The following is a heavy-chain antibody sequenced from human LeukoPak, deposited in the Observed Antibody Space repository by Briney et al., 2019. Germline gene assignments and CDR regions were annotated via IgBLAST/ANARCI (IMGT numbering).Heavy chain of an antibody. CDR2: IVPIFGTA. Sequence: ASVKVSCKASGGTFSSYAISWVRQAPGQGLEWMGGIVPIFGTANYAQKFQGRVTITTDESTSTAYMELSSLRSEDTAVNYCASLPYYYDSSGTPWGQGTLVTVSS. CDR1: GGTFSSYA. V-gene: IGHV1-69*05. J-gene: IGHJ5*02. CDR3: ASLPYYYDSSGTP. D-gene: IGHD3-22*01.